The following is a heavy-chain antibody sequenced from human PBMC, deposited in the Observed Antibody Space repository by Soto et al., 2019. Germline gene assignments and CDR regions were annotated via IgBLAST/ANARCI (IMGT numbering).Heavy chain of an antibody. CDR2: ISYDGSNK. J-gene: IGHJ4*02. Sequence: PGGSLRLSCAASGFTFSSYGMHWVRQAPGKGLEWVAVISYDGSNKYYADSVKGRFTISRDNSKNTLYLQMNSLRAEDTAVYYCAKDLGRSYYGSGSYYNTDYWGQGTLVTVSS. V-gene: IGHV3-30*18. CDR3: AKDLGRSYYGSGSYYNTDY. D-gene: IGHD3-10*01. CDR1: GFTFSSYG.